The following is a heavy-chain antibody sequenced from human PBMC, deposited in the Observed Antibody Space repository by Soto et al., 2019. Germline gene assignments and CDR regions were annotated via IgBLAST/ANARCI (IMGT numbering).Heavy chain of an antibody. Sequence: QVQLVQCGAEVKKPGASVKVSCKASGYTFTSYGISWVRQAPGQGLEWMGWISAYNGNTNYAQKLQGRVTMTTDTSTSTAYMELRSLRSDDTAVYYCARREDTAMGPEYYYYGMDVWGQGTTVTVSS. CDR2: ISAYNGNT. V-gene: IGHV1-18*04. CDR3: ARREDTAMGPEYYYYGMDV. J-gene: IGHJ6*02. CDR1: GYTFTSYG. D-gene: IGHD5-18*01.